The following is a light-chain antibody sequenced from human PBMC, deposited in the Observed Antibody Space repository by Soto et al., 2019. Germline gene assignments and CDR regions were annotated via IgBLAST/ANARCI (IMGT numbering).Light chain of an antibody. CDR1: QSVYNN. J-gene: IGKJ3*01. Sequence: EIVMTQSPATLSVSPGERATLSCRASQSVYNNLAWYQQKPGQAPRLLIYGASTRATGIPARFSGSGSGTEFTLTISSLQSEDFEVYYCQQYTNSPFTFGPGTKVDIK. CDR3: QQYTNSPFT. V-gene: IGKV3-15*01. CDR2: GAS.